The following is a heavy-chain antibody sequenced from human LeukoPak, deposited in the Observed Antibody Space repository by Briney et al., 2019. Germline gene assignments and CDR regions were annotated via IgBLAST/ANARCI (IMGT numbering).Heavy chain of an antibody. CDR3: AREGNTIFGVVSPFDY. D-gene: IGHD3-3*01. Sequence: NPGGSLRLSCAASGFTFSSYSMNWVRQAPGKGLEWVSSISSRSSYIYYADAVKGRFTISRDNAKNSLYLQMNSLRAEDTAVYYCAREGNTIFGVVSPFDYWGQGTLVTVSS. V-gene: IGHV3-21*01. J-gene: IGHJ4*02. CDR2: ISSRSSYI. CDR1: GFTFSSYS.